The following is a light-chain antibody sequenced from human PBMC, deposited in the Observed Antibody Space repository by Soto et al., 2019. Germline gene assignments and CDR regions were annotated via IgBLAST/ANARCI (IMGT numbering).Light chain of an antibody. CDR1: QSILFSSNNKNY. CDR2: WAS. J-gene: IGKJ4*01. CDR3: QQYYSPPVT. Sequence: DIVMTQSPDSLAVSLGERATINCKSSQSILFSSNNKNYLTLYQQKPGQPPKPLIYWASTRESGVPDRFSGSGSGTDFTRNISSLQAEDVAVYYCQQYYSPPVTFGGGTKVEIK. V-gene: IGKV4-1*01.